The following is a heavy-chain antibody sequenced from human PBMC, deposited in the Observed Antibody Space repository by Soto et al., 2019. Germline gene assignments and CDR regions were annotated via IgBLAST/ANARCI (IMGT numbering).Heavy chain of an antibody. CDR2: ILYDGSNK. J-gene: IGHJ4*02. CDR3: ARPGIAAAGTIY. D-gene: IGHD6-13*01. Sequence: QVQLMESGGGVVQPGRSLRLSCAASGFTFSSYGMHWVRQAPGKGLEWVAVILYDGSNKYYADSVKGRFTISRDNSKNTLYLQMNSLRSEDTAVYYCARPGIAAAGTIYWGQGTLVTVSS. CDR1: GFTFSSYG. V-gene: IGHV3-33*05.